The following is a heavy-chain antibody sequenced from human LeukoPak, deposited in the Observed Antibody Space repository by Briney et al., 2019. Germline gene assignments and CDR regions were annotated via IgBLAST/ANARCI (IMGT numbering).Heavy chain of an antibody. CDR3: ARESSGWYFNWFDP. J-gene: IGHJ5*02. V-gene: IGHV4-59*01. CDR2: IYYSGST. CDR1: GGSISSYY. D-gene: IGHD6-19*01. Sequence: SETLSLTCTVSGGSISSYYWSWIRQPPGKGLEWIGYIYYSGSTNYNPSLKSRGTISVDTSKNQSSLKLSSVTAADTAVYYCARESSGWYFNWFDPWGQGTLVTVSS.